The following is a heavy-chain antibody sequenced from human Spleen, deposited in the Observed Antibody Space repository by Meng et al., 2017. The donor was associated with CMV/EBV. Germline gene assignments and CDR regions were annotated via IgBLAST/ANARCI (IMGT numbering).Heavy chain of an antibody. D-gene: IGHD2-2*01. CDR2: IGDGGSTI. Sequence: GESLKISCAASAFTFSDYYMNWVRQAPGKGLEWVSYIGDGGSTIYYVDSVRGRFTISRDSAKNSLYLQMNSLRAEDTAVYYCARQYCSTTTCYVNYWGQGTLVTVSS. CDR1: AFTFSDYY. V-gene: IGHV3-11*01. J-gene: IGHJ4*02. CDR3: ARQYCSTTTCYVNY.